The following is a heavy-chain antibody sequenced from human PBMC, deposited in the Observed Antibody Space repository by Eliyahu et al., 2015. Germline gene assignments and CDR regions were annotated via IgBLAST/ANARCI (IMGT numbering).Heavy chain of an antibody. CDR1: GXSFSGXY. CDR2: INHSGSK. D-gene: IGHD4-17*01. Sequence: QVQLQQWGAGLLKPSETLSLXCGVSGXSFSGXYWTWIRPSPGKGLEWIGEINHSGSKDYNPSLKSRLTISVDTSKNHFSLTLSSLTAADTGIYYCARGVSTSVTTLDWYFDLWGRGTLVNVSS. V-gene: IGHV4-34*01. CDR3: ARGVSTSVTTLDWYFDL. J-gene: IGHJ2*01.